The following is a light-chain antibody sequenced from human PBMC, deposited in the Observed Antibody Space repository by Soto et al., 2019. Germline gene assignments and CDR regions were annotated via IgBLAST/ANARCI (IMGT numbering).Light chain of an antibody. CDR3: FSYTSRTTWV. CDR2: EVS. CDR1: SSDVGGYNY. V-gene: IGLV2-14*01. J-gene: IGLJ3*02. Sequence: QSALTQPASVSGSPGQSITISCTGTSSDVGGYNYVSWFQQHPGKAPKLMIYEVSNRPSGVSNRFSGSKSGNTASLTISGLQAEDEADYYCFSYTSRTTWVFGGGTKLTV.